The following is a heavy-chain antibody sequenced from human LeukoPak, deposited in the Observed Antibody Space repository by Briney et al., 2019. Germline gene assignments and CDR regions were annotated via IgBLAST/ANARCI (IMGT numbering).Heavy chain of an antibody. CDR3: ARERSGYFDS. V-gene: IGHV3-7*01. CDR2: TKQDGSEK. Sequence: GGSLRLSCAAPGFAFSNFWISWVRQAPGKGLEWVASTKQDGSEKYYMDSVKGRFTISRDNAKKSLYLQMNSLRAEDTAVYYCARERSGYFDSWGQGTLVTVST. D-gene: IGHD6-19*01. J-gene: IGHJ4*02. CDR1: GFAFSNFW.